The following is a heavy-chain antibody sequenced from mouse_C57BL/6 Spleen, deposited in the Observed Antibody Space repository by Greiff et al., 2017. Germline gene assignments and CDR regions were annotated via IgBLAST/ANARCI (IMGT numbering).Heavy chain of an antibody. V-gene: IGHV1-54*01. CDR1: GYAFPNYL. CDR2: INPGSGGT. Sequence: QVQLQQSGAELVRPGTSVQVSCKASGYAFPNYLIEWVKQRPGQGLEWIGVINPGSGGTNYNEKFKGKATLTADKSSSTAYMQLSSLTSEDSAVYFCARRLGPYWYFDVWGTGTTVTVSS. D-gene: IGHD4-1*01. CDR3: ARRLGPYWYFDV. J-gene: IGHJ1*03.